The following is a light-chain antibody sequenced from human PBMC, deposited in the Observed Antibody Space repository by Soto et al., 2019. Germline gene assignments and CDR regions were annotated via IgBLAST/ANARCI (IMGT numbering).Light chain of an antibody. CDR3: QQYNNWPT. CDR1: QSVSNN. J-gene: IGKJ5*01. Sequence: EIVMTQSPATLSVSPGERATLSCRASQSVSNNLAWYQQKPGQAPRLLIYGASTRATGIPARFSGSGSGTEFTLTISSLQSEDFAVDYCQQYNNWPTFGQGTRLESK. V-gene: IGKV3-15*01. CDR2: GAS.